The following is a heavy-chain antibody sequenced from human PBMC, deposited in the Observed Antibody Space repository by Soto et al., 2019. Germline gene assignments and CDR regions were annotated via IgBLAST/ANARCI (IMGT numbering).Heavy chain of an antibody. CDR3: ARAGGGIMEKLDF. CDR2: ISGSGGST. V-gene: IGHV3-23*01. Sequence: GLPKRLSCAASGFTFSSYAMSCVIKDPGKGLEWVSAISGSGGSTYYADSVKGRFTISRDNSKNTLYLQMNSLRAEDTAVYYCARAGGGIMEKLDFLGHGTLVTVFS. J-gene: IGHJ4*01. CDR1: GFTFSSYA. D-gene: IGHD3-16*01.